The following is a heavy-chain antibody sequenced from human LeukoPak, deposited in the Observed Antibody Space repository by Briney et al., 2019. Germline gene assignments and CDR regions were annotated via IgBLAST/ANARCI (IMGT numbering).Heavy chain of an antibody. V-gene: IGHV1-2*06. Sequence: ASVKVSCKASGYTFSDYYIHWVRQAPGQGLEWMGRINPNSGGTNYAQKFQGRVTMTRDTSISTAYMELSRLRSDDTAVYYCARSRYCSGGSCYSGLGAFDIWGQGTMVTVSS. CDR3: ARSRYCSGGSCYSGLGAFDI. D-gene: IGHD2-15*01. CDR2: INPNSGGT. J-gene: IGHJ3*02. CDR1: GYTFSDYY.